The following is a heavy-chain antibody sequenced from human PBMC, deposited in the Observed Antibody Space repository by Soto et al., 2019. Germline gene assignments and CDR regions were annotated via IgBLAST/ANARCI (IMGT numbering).Heavy chain of an antibody. Sequence: PSETLSLTCAVYGGSFSGYYWSWIRQPPGKGLEWIGEINHSGSTNYNPSLKSRVTISVDTSKNQFSLKLSFVTAADTAVYYCARHSRGSVDSWGQGTLVTVSS. CDR3: ARHSRGSVDS. CDR2: INHSGST. CDR1: GGSFSGYY. V-gene: IGHV4-34*01. D-gene: IGHD6-19*01. J-gene: IGHJ4*02.